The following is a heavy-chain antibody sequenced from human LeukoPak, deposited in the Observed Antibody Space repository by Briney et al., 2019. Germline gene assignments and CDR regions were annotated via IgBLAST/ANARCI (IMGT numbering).Heavy chain of an antibody. CDR2: IYTSGST. Sequence: SETLSLTCTVSGGSISSGSYYWSWIRQPAGKGLEWIGRIYTSGSTNYNPSLKSRVTISVDTSKNQFSLKLSSVTAADTAVYYCAGGWYPLLQNDYWGQGTLVTVYS. D-gene: IGHD1-14*01. V-gene: IGHV4-61*02. J-gene: IGHJ4*02. CDR3: AGGWYPLLQNDY. CDR1: GGSISSGSYY.